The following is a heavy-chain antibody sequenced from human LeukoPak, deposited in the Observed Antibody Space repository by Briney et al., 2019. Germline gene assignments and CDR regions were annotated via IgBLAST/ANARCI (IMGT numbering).Heavy chain of an antibody. Sequence: GSSVKVSCKASGGTFRTYSVTWVRQAPGQGLEWMGGIIPIFGTPNYAQKFQGRVKVTTDDATGTAYMALSSLISEDTAIYYCARVDRYHFYLDVWGKGTPVTVSS. CDR1: GGTFRTYS. CDR2: IIPIFGTP. CDR3: ARVDRYHFYLDV. V-gene: IGHV1-69*05. J-gene: IGHJ6*03.